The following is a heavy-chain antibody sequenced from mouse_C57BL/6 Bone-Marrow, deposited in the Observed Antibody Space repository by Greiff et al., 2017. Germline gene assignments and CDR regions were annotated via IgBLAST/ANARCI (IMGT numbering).Heavy chain of an antibody. V-gene: IGHV5-6*01. D-gene: IGHD2-5*01. CDR1: GFTFSSYG. Sequence: EVKLMESGGDLVKPGGSLKLSCAASGFTFSSYGMSWVRQTPDKRLEWVATICSGGSYTYYPDSVKGRFTIAKDNAKNTLYLQMSSLKSEDTAMYYYARHEDYYSNYDYYAMDYWGQGTSVTVSS. CDR3: ARHEDYYSNYDYYAMDY. CDR2: ICSGGSYT. J-gene: IGHJ4*01.